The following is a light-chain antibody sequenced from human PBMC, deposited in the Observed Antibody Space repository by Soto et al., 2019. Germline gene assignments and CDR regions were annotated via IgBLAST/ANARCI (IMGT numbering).Light chain of an antibody. J-gene: IGKJ5*01. V-gene: IGKV2-28*01. Sequence: DIVMTQSPLSLPVTPGEPASISCRSSQSLLHSNGYNYLDWYLQKPGQSPQLLIYLGSNRASGVPDRFSGSGSGTDFTLKISRVEAEDVGVYYCMQALQTPCFCQGTRLEIK. CDR2: LGS. CDR3: MQALQTPC. CDR1: QSLLHSNGYNY.